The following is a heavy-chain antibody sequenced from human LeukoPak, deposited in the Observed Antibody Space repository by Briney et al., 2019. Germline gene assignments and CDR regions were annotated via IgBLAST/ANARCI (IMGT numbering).Heavy chain of an antibody. Sequence: GGSLRLSCAASGFTFKLYWMHWVRQVPGKRPVWVSRINDDGSDTIYADSVKGRFTISRDNAKNTLYLQMNSLRAEDTAVYYCARARSPISDYYFDYWGQGTLVTVSS. J-gene: IGHJ4*02. D-gene: IGHD3-9*01. CDR3: ARARSPISDYYFDY. CDR2: INDDGSDT. V-gene: IGHV3-74*01. CDR1: GFTFKLYW.